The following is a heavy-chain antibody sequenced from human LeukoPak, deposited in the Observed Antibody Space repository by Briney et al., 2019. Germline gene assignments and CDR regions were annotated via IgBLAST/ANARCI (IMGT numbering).Heavy chain of an antibody. D-gene: IGHD3-3*02. V-gene: IGHV3-49*04. CDR2: IRSKAYGGTT. CDR3: TTVAFLEWLLYSDY. CDR1: GFTFGDYA. Sequence: GGSLRLSCTASGFTFGDYAMSWVRQAPGKGLEWVGFIRSKAYGGTTEYAASVKGRFTISRDDSKNTLYLQMNSLKTEDTAVYYCTTVAFLEWLLYSDYWGQGTLVTVSS. J-gene: IGHJ4*02.